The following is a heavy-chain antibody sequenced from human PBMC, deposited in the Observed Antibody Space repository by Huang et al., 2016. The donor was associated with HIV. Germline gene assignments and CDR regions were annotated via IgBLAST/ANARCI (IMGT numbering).Heavy chain of an antibody. Sequence: EVQLLESGGGLVQPGGSLRLSCAASGFTFNKYVMSWVRQAPGKGLEWVSTISIRGGSTSYADSVKGRFTSSRDKSENTLYLQMNSLTAEDTAVYYCAKDRTVVVEDYFDYWGQGTLVTVSS. CDR3: AKDRTVVVEDYFDY. D-gene: IGHD2-15*01. CDR2: ISIRGGST. CDR1: GFTFNKYV. J-gene: IGHJ4*02. V-gene: IGHV3-23*01.